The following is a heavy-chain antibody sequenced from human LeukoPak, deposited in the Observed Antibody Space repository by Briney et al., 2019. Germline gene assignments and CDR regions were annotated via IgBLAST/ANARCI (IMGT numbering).Heavy chain of an antibody. CDR2: INWNGGST. CDR3: AREVSSSGGTDY. J-gene: IGHJ4*02. V-gene: IGHV3-20*01. Sequence: GGSLRLSCVISGFSLTSYDLNWVRQAPGKGLEWVSGINWNGGSTGYADSVKGRFTISRDNAKNSLYLQMNSLRAEDTALYHCAREVSSSGGTDYWGQGTLVTVSS. CDR1: GFSLTSYD. D-gene: IGHD6-6*01.